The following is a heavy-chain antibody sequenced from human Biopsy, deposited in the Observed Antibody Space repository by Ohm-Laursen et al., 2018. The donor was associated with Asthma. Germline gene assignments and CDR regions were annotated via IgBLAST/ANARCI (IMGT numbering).Heavy chain of an antibody. J-gene: IGHJ4*02. CDR2: ISSDGNNK. V-gene: IGHV3-30-3*01. Sequence: SLRLSCSASGFTLSSYALHWVRQAPGKGLEWVALISSDGNNKYYADSVRGRFTISRDTSKDHLYLQMTNLRAEDTAVYYCARGDSSGWSHYYFDYWGQGTLVTVSS. CDR3: ARGDSSGWSHYYFDY. CDR1: GFTLSSYA. D-gene: IGHD6-19*01.